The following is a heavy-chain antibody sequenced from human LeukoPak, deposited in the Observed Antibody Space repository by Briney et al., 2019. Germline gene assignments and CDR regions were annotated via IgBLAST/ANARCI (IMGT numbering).Heavy chain of an antibody. Sequence: GGSLRLSCAASGFTFSDYYMSWIRQAPGKGLEWVAVISYDGSNKYYADSVKGRFTISRDNSKNTLYLQMNSLRVEDTAVYYCARESYYDSSGYSHDAFDIWGQGTMVTVSS. D-gene: IGHD3-22*01. J-gene: IGHJ3*02. CDR2: ISYDGSNK. V-gene: IGHV3-30*03. CDR3: ARESYYDSSGYSHDAFDI. CDR1: GFTFSDYY.